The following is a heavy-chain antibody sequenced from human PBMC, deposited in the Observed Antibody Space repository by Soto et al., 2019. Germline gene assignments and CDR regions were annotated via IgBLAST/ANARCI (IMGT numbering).Heavy chain of an antibody. V-gene: IGHV3-30-3*01. J-gene: IGHJ6*02. CDR1: GFTFSSYA. D-gene: IGHD1-26*01. CDR2: ISYDGSNK. Sequence: QVQLVESGGGVVQPGRSLRLSCAASGFTFSSYAMHWVRQAPGKGLEWVAVISYDGSNKYYADSVKGRFTISRDNSKNTLYVQMNSLRTEDTAVYYCASDPERGGHYHYYYGMDVWGQGTTVTVSS. CDR3: ASDPERGGHYHYYYGMDV.